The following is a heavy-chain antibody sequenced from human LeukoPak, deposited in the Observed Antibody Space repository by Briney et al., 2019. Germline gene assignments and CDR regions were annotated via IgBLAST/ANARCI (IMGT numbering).Heavy chain of an antibody. V-gene: IGHV4-34*01. D-gene: IGHD4-17*01. J-gene: IGHJ4*02. Sequence: SETLSLTCAVYGGSFSGYYWSWIRQPPGKGLEWIGEINHSGSTNYNPSLKSRVTISVDTSKNQFSLKLSSVTAADTAVYYCARVRDDYGDYEEFDYWGQGTLVTVSS. CDR3: ARVRDDYGDYEEFDY. CDR2: INHSGST. CDR1: GGSFSGYY.